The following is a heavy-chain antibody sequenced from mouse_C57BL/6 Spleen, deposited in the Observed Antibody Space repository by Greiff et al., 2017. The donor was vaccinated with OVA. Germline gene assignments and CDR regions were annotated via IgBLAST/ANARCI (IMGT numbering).Heavy chain of an antibody. CDR3: ARAGYGSSIYYFDY. CDR1: GYSITSGYY. Sequence: VQLKESGPGLVKPSQSLSLTCSVTGYSITSGYYWNWIRQFPGNKLEWMGYISYDGSNNYNPSLKNRISITRDTSKNQFFLKLNSVTTEDTATYYCARAGYGSSIYYFDYWGQGTTLTVSS. CDR2: ISYDGSN. D-gene: IGHD1-1*01. V-gene: IGHV3-6*01. J-gene: IGHJ2*01.